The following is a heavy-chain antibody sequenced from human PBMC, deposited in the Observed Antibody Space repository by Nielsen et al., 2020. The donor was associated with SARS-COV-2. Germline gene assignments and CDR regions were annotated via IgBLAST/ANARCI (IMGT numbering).Heavy chain of an antibody. D-gene: IGHD3-3*01. Sequence: SVKVSCKACGGTFSSHAINWVRQAPGQGLEWMGRIIPILVKPNYPQHFQGRVTITADKSTNTVHMELSSLTSEDTAVYYCARASGSDFRRGYYFDNWGQGTLVTVSS. V-gene: IGHV1-69*04. CDR1: GGTFSSHA. CDR2: IIPILVKP. J-gene: IGHJ4*02. CDR3: ARASGSDFRRGYYFDN.